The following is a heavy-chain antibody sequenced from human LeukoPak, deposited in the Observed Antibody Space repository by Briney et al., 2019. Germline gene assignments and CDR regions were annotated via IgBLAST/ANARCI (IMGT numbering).Heavy chain of an antibody. J-gene: IGHJ4*02. CDR2: TFYRSKWYN. CDR3: VRSYDWVFDY. D-gene: IGHD1-1*01. V-gene: IGHV6-1*01. Sequence: SQTLSLTCAISGDSVSRHDLTWDWVRQSPSRGLEWLGRTFYRSKWYNDYAVSVKSRITVSPDTSKNQFSLHLNSVTPEDTAVYYCVRSYDWVFDYWGQGTRVTVS. CDR1: GDSVSRHDLT.